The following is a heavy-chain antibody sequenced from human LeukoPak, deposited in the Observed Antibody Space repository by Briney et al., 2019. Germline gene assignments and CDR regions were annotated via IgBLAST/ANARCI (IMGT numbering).Heavy chain of an antibody. CDR2: INWNGGST. CDR1: GFTFDDYG. D-gene: IGHD3-3*01. CDR3: ARGSRGGFWSGYTEYYFDY. V-gene: IGHV3-20*04. Sequence: GGALSLSCAASGFTFDDYGMSWVRQAPGKGLEWVSGINWNGGSTGYADSVKGRFTISRDDAKNHLYLQMNSLRAEDTALYYCARGSRGGFWSGYTEYYFDYWGQGTLVTVSS. J-gene: IGHJ4*02.